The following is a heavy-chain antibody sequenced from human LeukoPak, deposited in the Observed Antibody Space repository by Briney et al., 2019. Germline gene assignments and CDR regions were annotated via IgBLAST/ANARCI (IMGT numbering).Heavy chain of an antibody. D-gene: IGHD6-13*01. V-gene: IGHV4-39*01. CDR1: GGSISSSSYY. Sequence: PSETLSHTCTVSGGSISSSSYYWGWIRQPPGKGLEWIGSIYYSGSTYYNPSLKSRVTISVDTSKNQFSQKLSSVTAADTAVYYCARGLYSSSWYDYWGQGTLVTVSS. CDR2: IYYSGST. CDR3: ARGLYSSSWYDY. J-gene: IGHJ4*02.